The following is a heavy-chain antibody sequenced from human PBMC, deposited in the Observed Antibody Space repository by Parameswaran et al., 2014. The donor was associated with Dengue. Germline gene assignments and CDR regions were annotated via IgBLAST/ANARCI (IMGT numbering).Heavy chain of an antibody. CDR2: IYHSGST. Sequence: WIRQPPGKGLEWIGEIYHSGSTNYNPSLKSRVTISVDKSKNQFSLKLSSVTAADTAVYYCAIIAAAGSYYFDYWGQGTLVTVSS. J-gene: IGHJ4*02. V-gene: IGHV4-4*02. CDR3: AIIAAAGSYYFDY. D-gene: IGHD6-13*01.